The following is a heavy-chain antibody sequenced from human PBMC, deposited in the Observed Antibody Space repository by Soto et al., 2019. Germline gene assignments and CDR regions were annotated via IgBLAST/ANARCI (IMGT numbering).Heavy chain of an antibody. Sequence: QVPLVQSGAEVKKPGASVKVSCKASGYTFTGYYMHWVRQAPGQGLEWMGWINPNSGGTNYAQKFQGWVTMTRDTSISTAYMELSRLRSDDTAVYYCARGLLEWLGGGYNWFDPWGQGTLVTVSS. CDR2: INPNSGGT. V-gene: IGHV1-2*04. CDR1: GYTFTGYY. J-gene: IGHJ5*02. D-gene: IGHD3-3*01. CDR3: ARGLLEWLGGGYNWFDP.